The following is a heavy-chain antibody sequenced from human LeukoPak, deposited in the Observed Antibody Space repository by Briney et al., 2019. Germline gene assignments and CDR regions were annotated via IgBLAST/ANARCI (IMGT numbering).Heavy chain of an antibody. CDR2: ICNXXSCV. D-gene: IGHD2-2*01. Sequence: GGSLRLSCAASGFTFSSXXXXXXXQAXXXXXXXXXSICNXXSCVFYAXXXXXXXXISXDXAKNILYLQMNSLRAEDTAVYYCAREGSLQPHQDCDCWGQGTLVTVSS. V-gene: IGHV3-21*06. J-gene: IGHJ4*02. CDR1: GFTFSSXX. CDR3: AREGSLQPHQDCDC.